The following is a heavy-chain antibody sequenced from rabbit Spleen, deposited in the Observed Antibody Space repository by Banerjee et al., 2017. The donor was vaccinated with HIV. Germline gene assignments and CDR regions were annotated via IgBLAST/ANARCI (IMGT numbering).Heavy chain of an antibody. Sequence: QSLEESGGDLVKPGASLTLTCTASGFSFSMSYHLCWVRQAPGKGLEWIACIYVGSSGTTYNAGGAKGRFTISKPSPTPVTLQIPILTAAATPPFSCARGVVDIIGNDYPGAFDPWARAPSSPS. V-gene: IGHV1S40*01. CDR1: GFSFSMSYH. CDR2: IYVGSSGTT. J-gene: IGHJ2*01. D-gene: IGHD2-1*01. CDR3: ARGVVDIIGNDYPGAFDP.